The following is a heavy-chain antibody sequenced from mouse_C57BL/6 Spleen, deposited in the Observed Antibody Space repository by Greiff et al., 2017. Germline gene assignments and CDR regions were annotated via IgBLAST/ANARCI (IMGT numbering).Heavy chain of an antibody. Sequence: EVKLMESGPGLVKPSQSLSLTCSVTGYSITSGYYWNWIRQFPGNKLEWMGYISYDGSNNYNPSLKNRISITRDTSKNQFFLKLNSVTTEDTATYYCARVRHTWFAYWGQGTLVTVSA. D-gene: IGHD2-12*01. J-gene: IGHJ3*01. V-gene: IGHV3-6*01. CDR1: GYSITSGYY. CDR2: ISYDGSN. CDR3: ARVRHTWFAY.